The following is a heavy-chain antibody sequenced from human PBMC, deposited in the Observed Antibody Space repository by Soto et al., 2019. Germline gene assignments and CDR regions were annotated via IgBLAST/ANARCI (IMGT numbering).Heavy chain of an antibody. Sequence: VASVKVSCTSSGGTFSSYAISWVRQAPGQGLEWMGWINAGNGNTKYSQKFQGRVTITRDTSASTAYMELSSLRSEDTAVYYCARGGAAAGPYYFDYWGQGILVTGSS. V-gene: IGHV1-3*01. D-gene: IGHD6-13*01. CDR1: GGTFSSYA. CDR3: ARGGAAAGPYYFDY. CDR2: INAGNGNT. J-gene: IGHJ4*02.